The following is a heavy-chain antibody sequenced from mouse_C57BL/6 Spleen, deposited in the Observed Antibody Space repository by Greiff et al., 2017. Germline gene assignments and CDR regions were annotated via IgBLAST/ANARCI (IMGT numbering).Heavy chain of an antibody. CDR3: AKGGMDDYDVGYAMDY. CDR2: INPRHGGT. CDR1: GYTFTSYW. Sequence: QVHVKQPGTELVKPGASVKLSCKASGYTFTSYWMHWVKQRPGQGLEWIGNINPRHGGTTYHEKFKSKATLTVDNSSSTAYMQHSSLTSEDSAVYYCAKGGMDDYDVGYAMDYWGQGTSVTVSS. V-gene: IGHV1-53*01. J-gene: IGHJ4*01. D-gene: IGHD2-4*01.